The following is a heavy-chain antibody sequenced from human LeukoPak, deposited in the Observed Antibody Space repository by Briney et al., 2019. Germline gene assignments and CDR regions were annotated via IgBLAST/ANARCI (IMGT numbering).Heavy chain of an antibody. V-gene: IGHV1-24*01. CDR2: FDPEDGET. D-gene: IGHD4-17*01. CDR3: ATDLSVGDYFWFDP. Sequence: ASVKVSCKAPGYTFTSYDINWVRQAPGKGLEWMGGFDPEDGETIYAQKFQGRVTMTEDTSTDTAYMELSSLRSEDTAVYYCATDLSVGDYFWFDPWGQGTLVTVSS. J-gene: IGHJ5*02. CDR1: GYTFTSYD.